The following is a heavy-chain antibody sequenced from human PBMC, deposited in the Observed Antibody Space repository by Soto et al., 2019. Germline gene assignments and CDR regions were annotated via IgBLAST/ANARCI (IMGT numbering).Heavy chain of an antibody. CDR1: VFTFNNYG. D-gene: IGHD3-22*01. Sequence: EVQLVESGGGLVQPGGSLTLSCAVSVFTFNNYGMNWVRHAPGKGLEWISFLSSSSITIFYADSVKGRFTISRDHAKNALYLQMSNLKDDDTAIYYCARGSSDSVGHYRKPHAFDVWGQGTMVTVSS. V-gene: IGHV3-48*02. J-gene: IGHJ3*01. CDR3: ARGSSDSVGHYRKPHAFDV. CDR2: LSSSSITI.